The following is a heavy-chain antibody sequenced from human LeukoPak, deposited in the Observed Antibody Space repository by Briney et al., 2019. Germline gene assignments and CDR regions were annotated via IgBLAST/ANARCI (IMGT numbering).Heavy chain of an antibody. V-gene: IGHV3-7*01. D-gene: IGHD3-3*01. Sequence: PGGSLRLSCAASGFTFSKYWMSWVRQAPGKGLEWVANIKQDGSETYYVDSVKGRFTISRDNSKNTLYLQMGSLRAEDMAVYYCARDFGWGAFDIWGQGTMVTVSS. CDR2: IKQDGSET. CDR3: ARDFGWGAFDI. CDR1: GFTFSKYW. J-gene: IGHJ3*02.